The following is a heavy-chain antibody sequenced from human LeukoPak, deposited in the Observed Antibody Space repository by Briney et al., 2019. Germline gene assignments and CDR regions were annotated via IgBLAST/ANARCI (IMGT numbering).Heavy chain of an antibody. D-gene: IGHD6-13*01. V-gene: IGHV1-18*01. CDR3: ARESAAGMGSYYYGMDV. Sequence: ASVKVSCKASGYTLTSYGISWVRQAPGQGLEWMGWISAYNGITNYAQKLQGRVTMTTDTSTSTAYMELRSLRSDDTAVYYCARESAAGMGSYYYGMDVWGQGTTVTVSS. J-gene: IGHJ6*02. CDR2: ISAYNGIT. CDR1: GYTLTSYG.